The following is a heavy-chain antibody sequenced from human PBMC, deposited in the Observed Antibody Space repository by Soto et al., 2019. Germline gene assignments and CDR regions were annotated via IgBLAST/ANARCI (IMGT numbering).Heavy chain of an antibody. J-gene: IGHJ4*02. D-gene: IGHD5-12*01. CDR2: INLGNDNT. Sequence: GASVKVSWKASGYTFTSYAMHWVHQAPGQRLEWMGWINLGNDNTKYSQKFQGRVTITRDTSASTAYMELSSLRSEDTAVYCCARDLYLSGPFDYWGQGGLVTVSS. CDR3: ARDLYLSGPFDY. CDR1: GYTFTSYA. V-gene: IGHV1-3*01.